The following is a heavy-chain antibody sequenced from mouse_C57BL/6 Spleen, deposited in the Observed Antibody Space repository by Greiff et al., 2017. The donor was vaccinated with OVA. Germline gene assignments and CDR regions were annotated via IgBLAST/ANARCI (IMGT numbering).Heavy chain of an antibody. D-gene: IGHD2-4*01. CDR1: GFTFSSYA. CDR2: ISDGGSYT. V-gene: IGHV5-4*01. Sequence: EVMLVESGGGLVKPGGSLKLSCAASGFTFSSYAMSWVRQTPEKRLEWVATISDGGSYTYYPDNVKGRFTISRDNAKNNLYLQMSHLKSEDTAMYYCAREGPIYYDYDGYAMDYWGQGTSVTVSS. CDR3: AREGPIYYDYDGYAMDY. J-gene: IGHJ4*01.